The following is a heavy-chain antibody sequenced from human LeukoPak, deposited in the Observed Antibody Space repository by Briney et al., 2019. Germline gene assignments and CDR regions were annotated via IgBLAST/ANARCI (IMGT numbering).Heavy chain of an antibody. V-gene: IGHV1-69*05. D-gene: IGHD5-12*01. CDR1: GGTFSSYT. Sequence: ASVKVSCKASGGTFSSYTINWVRQAPGQGLEWMGGIIPVFGTANYVQKFQGRVTITTDESTSTAYMELSSLRSEDTAVYYCARRTLRVASAFDIWGQGTMVTVSS. CDR2: IIPVFGTA. J-gene: IGHJ3*02. CDR3: ARRTLRVASAFDI.